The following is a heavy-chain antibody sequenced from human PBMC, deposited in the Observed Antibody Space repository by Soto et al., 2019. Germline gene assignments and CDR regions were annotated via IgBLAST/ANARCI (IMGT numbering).Heavy chain of an antibody. J-gene: IGHJ4*02. V-gene: IGHV1-69*13. CDR3: ARDRGMATTHFDY. CDR1: GGTFSSYA. D-gene: IGHD5-12*01. Sequence: ASVKVSCKASGGTFSSYAIGWVRQAPGQGLEWMGGIIPIFGTANYAQKFQGRVTITADESTSTAYMELSSLRSEDTAVYYCARDRGMATTHFDYWGQGTLVTVSS. CDR2: IIPIFGTA.